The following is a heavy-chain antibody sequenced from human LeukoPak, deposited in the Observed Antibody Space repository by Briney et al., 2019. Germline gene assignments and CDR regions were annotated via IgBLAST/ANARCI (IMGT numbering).Heavy chain of an antibody. CDR3: ARGWNYFVY. CDR2: ISYSGTT. CDR1: GGSISSGDDL. Sequence: QTLSLTCTVSGGSISSGDDLWSWLRQPPGKGLEWIGYISYSGTTYSSPSLKSRVSISEDTSKNQFSLKLSSVTAADTAVYYCARGWNYFVYWGQGTLVTVSS. D-gene: IGHD2-15*01. J-gene: IGHJ4*02. V-gene: IGHV4-30-4*01.